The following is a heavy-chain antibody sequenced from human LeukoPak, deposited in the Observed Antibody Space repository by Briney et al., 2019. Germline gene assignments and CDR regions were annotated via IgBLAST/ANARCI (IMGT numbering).Heavy chain of an antibody. V-gene: IGHV3-9*01. CDR1: GFTFDDYA. Sequence: GGSLRLSCAASGFTFDDYAMHWVRQAPGKGLEWVSGISWNSGSIGYADSVKGRFTISRDNAKNSLYLQMNSLRAEDTALYYCAKDAWQYYDSSGYSDYWGQGTLVTVSS. CDR2: ISWNSGSI. J-gene: IGHJ4*02. CDR3: AKDAWQYYDSSGYSDY. D-gene: IGHD3-22*01.